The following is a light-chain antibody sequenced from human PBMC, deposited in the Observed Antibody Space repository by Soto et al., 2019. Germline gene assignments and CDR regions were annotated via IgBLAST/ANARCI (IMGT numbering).Light chain of an antibody. Sequence: QSVLTQPPSASGSPGQSFAISCTGTSSDVGGYNYVSWYQQHPGKAPKLMIYEVTKRPSGVPDRFSGSKSGNTASLTVSGLQAENEADYYCSSYAGSNKKVFGAGTKLTVL. V-gene: IGLV2-8*01. CDR3: SSYAGSNKKV. J-gene: IGLJ2*01. CDR1: SSDVGGYNY. CDR2: EVT.